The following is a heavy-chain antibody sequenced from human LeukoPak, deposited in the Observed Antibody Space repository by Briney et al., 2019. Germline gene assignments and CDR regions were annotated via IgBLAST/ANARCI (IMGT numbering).Heavy chain of an antibody. CDR2: ISSSSSYI. V-gene: IGHV3-21*01. J-gene: IGHJ4*02. D-gene: IGHD3-10*01. CDR1: GFTLSSYS. CDR3: ARPGSTPYFDY. Sequence: GGSLRLSCAASGFTLSSYSMNWVRQAPGKGLEWVSSISSSSSYIYYADSVKGRFTISRDNAKNSLYLQMNSLRAEDTAVYYCARPGSTPYFDYWGQGTLVTVSS.